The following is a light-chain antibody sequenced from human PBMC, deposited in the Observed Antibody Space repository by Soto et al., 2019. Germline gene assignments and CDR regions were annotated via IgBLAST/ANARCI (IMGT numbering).Light chain of an antibody. Sequence: EIVLTQSPATLSLSPGDRATLSCRASQSVTNYLAWYQQRPGQAPRLLIYDASNRATGIPDRFSGSGSGTGFALTISSREPEDFAVYYGPQLSRWPVLTFGGGTRVEIK. J-gene: IGKJ4*01. CDR2: DAS. CDR3: PQLSRWPVLT. V-gene: IGKV3-11*01. CDR1: QSVTNY.